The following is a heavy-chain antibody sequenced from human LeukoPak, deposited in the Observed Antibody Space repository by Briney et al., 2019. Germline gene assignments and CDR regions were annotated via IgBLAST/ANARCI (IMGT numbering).Heavy chain of an antibody. J-gene: IGHJ4*02. CDR3: ARVCNWYKGDYFDY. Sequence: SQTLSLTCTVSGGSINSGSYYWTWIRQPAGKGLEWIGRIYTSGSTYYNPSLKSRLTISMDTSKNHFSLMLTSVIAADTAVYYCARVCNWYKGDYFDYWGQGALVTVS. D-gene: IGHD1/OR15-1a*01. V-gene: IGHV4-61*02. CDR2: IYTSGST. CDR1: GGSINSGSYY.